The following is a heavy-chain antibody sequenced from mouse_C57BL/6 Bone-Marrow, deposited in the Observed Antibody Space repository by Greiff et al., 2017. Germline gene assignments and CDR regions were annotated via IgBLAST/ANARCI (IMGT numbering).Heavy chain of an antibody. Sequence: EVMLVESEGGLVQPGSSMKLSCTASGFTFSDYYMAWVRQVPEKGLEWVANINYDGSSTYYLASLKSRFIISRDTATNILYLQMSSLKSEDTATXYCARDPYYYGSSYWYFDVWGTGTTVTVSS. CDR1: GFTFSDYY. D-gene: IGHD1-1*01. V-gene: IGHV5-16*01. CDR3: ARDPYYYGSSYWYFDV. J-gene: IGHJ1*03. CDR2: INYDGSST.